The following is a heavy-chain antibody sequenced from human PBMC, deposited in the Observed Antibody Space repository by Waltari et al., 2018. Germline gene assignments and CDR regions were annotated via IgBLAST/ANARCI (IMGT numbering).Heavy chain of an antibody. V-gene: IGHV1-3*03. Sequence: QVQLVQSGAEVKKPGASVKVSCKASGYTFTSYAMHWVRQAPGQRLEWMGWINAGNGNTKYSQEFQGRVTITRDTSASTAYMELSSLRSEDMAVYYCARGRYSYGYPLFDYWGQGTLVTVSS. D-gene: IGHD5-18*01. J-gene: IGHJ4*02. CDR2: INAGNGNT. CDR1: GYTFTSYA. CDR3: ARGRYSYGYPLFDY.